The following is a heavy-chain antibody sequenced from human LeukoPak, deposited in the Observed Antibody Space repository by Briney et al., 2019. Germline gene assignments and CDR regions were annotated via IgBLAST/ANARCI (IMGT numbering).Heavy chain of an antibody. CDR2: INPNSGGT. CDR1: GYTFTGYY. Sequence: ASVKVSCKASGYTFTGYYMHWVRQAPGQGLEWMGWINPNSGGTNYAQKFQGRVTMTRDTPISTAYMELSRLRSDDTAVYYCARDLFAAAGIFDYWGQGTLVTVSS. V-gene: IGHV1-2*02. J-gene: IGHJ4*02. CDR3: ARDLFAAAGIFDY. D-gene: IGHD6-13*01.